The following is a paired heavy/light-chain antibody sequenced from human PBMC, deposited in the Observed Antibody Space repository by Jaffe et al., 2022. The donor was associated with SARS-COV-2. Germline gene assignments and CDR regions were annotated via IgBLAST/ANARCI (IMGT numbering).Light chain of an antibody. CDR3: QQYNIWPLT. CDR1: ESVGSD. Sequence: EVVMTQSPATLSVSPGEGPTLSCRASESVGSDVAWYQQKPGQAPRLLIYAVTTRATGISTRFTGSGSGIEFTLTISSLQSEDLAVYYCQQYNIWPLTFGGGTKVEIK. J-gene: IGKJ4*01. V-gene: IGKV3-15*01. CDR2: AVT.
Heavy chain of an antibody. CDR2: IRDIGGER. D-gene: IGHD3-16*01. CDR3: AKATRESPGYTFGFDR. V-gene: IGHV3-23*01. Sequence: EVQLLESGGDLVQPGGSLRLSCVASGFTFSSYPMSWVRQAPGKGPEWVSFIRDIGGERHYAESVKGRFTISRDNSKNTVYLQMNSLRPEDTATYYCAKATRESPGYTFGFDRWGQGTLVTVSS. J-gene: IGHJ4*02. CDR1: GFTFSSYP.